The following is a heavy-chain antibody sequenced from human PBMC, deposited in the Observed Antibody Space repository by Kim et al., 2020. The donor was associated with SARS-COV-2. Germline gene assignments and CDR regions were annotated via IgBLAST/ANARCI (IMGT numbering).Heavy chain of an antibody. J-gene: IGHJ5*02. V-gene: IGHV4-59*13. D-gene: IGHD6-13*01. CDR2: LYYTGST. Sequence: SETLSLTCSVSGGSISSSYWSWIRQPPGKGLEWIGHLYYTGSTTYNPSLKSRVTISLDTSKRQFSLKLASVSVADTAVYYCARYGSRSWTPALNWFDPWGQGTLVTVSS. CDR1: GGSISSSY. CDR3: ARYGSRSWTPALNWFDP.